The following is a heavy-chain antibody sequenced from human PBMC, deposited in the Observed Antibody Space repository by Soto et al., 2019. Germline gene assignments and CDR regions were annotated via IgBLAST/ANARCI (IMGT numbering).Heavy chain of an antibody. CDR1: GYTFTSYY. D-gene: IGHD6-19*01. V-gene: IGHV1-46*01. CDR2: TNLRGGIT. J-gene: IGHJ4*02. CDR3: ARGLAVAYSPALL. Sequence: QAQLEQSGAEVKNPGASVKVSCKASGYTFTSYYMHWVRQAPGLGLEWMGVTNLRGGITSYAENLHGRVTMTRDTSTSTAYMGLSSLRSEDTAIYYCARGLAVAYSPALLWGQGTLLTVYS.